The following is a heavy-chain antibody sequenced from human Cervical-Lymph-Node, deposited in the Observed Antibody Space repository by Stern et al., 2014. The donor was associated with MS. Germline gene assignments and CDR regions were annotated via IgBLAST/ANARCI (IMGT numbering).Heavy chain of an antibody. J-gene: IGHJ3*02. V-gene: IGHV2-5*02. D-gene: IGHD3-22*01. CDR3: AHGRNYYDSSGYTWRAFDI. CDR1: GFSLSTSGVG. CDR2: IYLDEYK. Sequence: QITLKESGPTLVKPTQTLTLTCTFSGFSLSTSGVGVGWIRQPPGKALEWLALIYLDEYKLYSRSRKSSLTSTKDTSKTQVVLTMTNMDPVDTATYYCAHGRNYYDSSGYTWRAFDIWGQGTMVTVSS.